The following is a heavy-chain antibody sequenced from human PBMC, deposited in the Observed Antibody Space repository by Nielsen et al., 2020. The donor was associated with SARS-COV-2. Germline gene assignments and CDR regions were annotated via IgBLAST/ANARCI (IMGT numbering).Heavy chain of an antibody. CDR1: GFTFNIAW. V-gene: IGHV4-34*01. CDR3: ARGKLSITMVRGVISHHWFDP. CDR2: INHSGST. Sequence: ESLKISCAASGFTFNIAWMNWVRQAPGKGLEWIGEINHSGSTNYNPSLKSRVTISVDTSKNQFSLKLSSVTAADTAVYYCARGKLSITMVRGVISHHWFDPWGQGTLITVSS. J-gene: IGHJ5*02. D-gene: IGHD3-10*01.